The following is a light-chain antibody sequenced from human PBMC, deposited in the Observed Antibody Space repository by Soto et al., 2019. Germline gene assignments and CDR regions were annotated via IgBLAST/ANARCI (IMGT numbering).Light chain of an antibody. Sequence: EIVLTQSPATLSFSPGERATPSCRASQSVSSNLAWYQQKPGQAPRLLIYGASNRATGIPARFSGSGSGTDFTLTISSLEPEDFAVYYCQQRRNWPLTFGGGTKVEIK. V-gene: IGKV3-11*01. CDR3: QQRRNWPLT. CDR2: GAS. J-gene: IGKJ4*01. CDR1: QSVSSN.